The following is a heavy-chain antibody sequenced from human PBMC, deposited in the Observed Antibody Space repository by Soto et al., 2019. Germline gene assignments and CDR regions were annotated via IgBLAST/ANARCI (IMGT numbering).Heavy chain of an antibody. Sequence: PSETLSLTCIVSGGSISSSSYNWGWIRQPPGKGLEWIGSAFDSGSTHYHPSLKSRGTISADTSKNHFYLKLSSVTAADTGVYYCARGRRFSGLDVWGQGTTVTVSS. V-gene: IGHV4-39*02. CDR2: AFDSGST. D-gene: IGHD3-3*01. CDR3: ARGRRFSGLDV. J-gene: IGHJ6*02. CDR1: GGSISSSSYN.